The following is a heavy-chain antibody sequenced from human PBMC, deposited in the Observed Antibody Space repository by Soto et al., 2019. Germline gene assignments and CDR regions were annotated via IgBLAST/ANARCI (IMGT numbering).Heavy chain of an antibody. V-gene: IGHV1-18*04. CDR1: GYTFANYD. Sequence: QVQLVQSAAEVKKPGASVKVSCKASGYTFANYDISWVRQAPGQGLEWMGWISTKSGNTEYAQNVQGRVTLTAASSTTTVNMELRSLRSDDTAVYYCARSYFDSWTEYSTPVKYWGQGTLVAVSS. CDR3: ARSYFDSWTEYSTPVKY. CDR2: ISTKSGNT. J-gene: IGHJ4*02. D-gene: IGHD3-3*01.